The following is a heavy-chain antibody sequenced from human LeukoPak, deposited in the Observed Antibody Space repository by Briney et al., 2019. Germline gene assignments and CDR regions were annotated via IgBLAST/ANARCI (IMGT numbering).Heavy chain of an antibody. CDR3: AGTELGYCTVTGCPLES. Sequence: SETLSLTCNVSGASLSSYFWSWIRQPPGKGLEWIGYIYYDEYPNYSPSLRSRITISVEKSKSQFSLNLRSVTAADTALYFCAGTELGYCTVTGCPLESWGQGTLVTVSS. CDR1: GASLSSYF. CDR2: IYYDEYP. V-gene: IGHV4-59*01. D-gene: IGHD2-8*02. J-gene: IGHJ4*02.